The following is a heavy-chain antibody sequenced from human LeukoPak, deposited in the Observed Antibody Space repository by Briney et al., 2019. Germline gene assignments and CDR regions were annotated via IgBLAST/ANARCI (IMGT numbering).Heavy chain of an antibody. CDR3: ARGFLKSGLGY. J-gene: IGHJ4*02. CDR2: TYYSSKWYN. D-gene: IGHD1-14*01. CDR1: GDSVSVNSAP. Sequence: SQTLSLTCAISGDSVSVNSAPWNWIRQSPSRGLEWLGRTYYSSKWYNDYAVSVKSRITINPDTSKNQFSLQLHSVTPDDTAVYYCARGFLKSGLGYWGQGTLVTVSS. V-gene: IGHV6-1*01.